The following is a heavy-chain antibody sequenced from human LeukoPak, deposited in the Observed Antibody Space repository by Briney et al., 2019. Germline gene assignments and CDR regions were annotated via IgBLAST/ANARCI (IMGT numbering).Heavy chain of an antibody. Sequence: GGSLRLSCAASGFTFSSYSMNWVRQAPGKGLEWVSSISSSSSYIYYADSVKGRFTISRDNAKNSLYLQMNSLRAEDTAVYYCARGFDSSGYYPEFDYWGQGTLVTVSS. V-gene: IGHV3-21*01. D-gene: IGHD3-22*01. CDR3: ARGFDSSGYYPEFDY. CDR2: ISSSSSYI. J-gene: IGHJ4*02. CDR1: GFTFSSYS.